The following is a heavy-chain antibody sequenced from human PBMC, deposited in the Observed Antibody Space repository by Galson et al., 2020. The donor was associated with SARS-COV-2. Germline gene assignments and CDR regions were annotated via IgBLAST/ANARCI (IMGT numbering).Heavy chain of an antibody. CDR1: GFTFSGSA. D-gene: IGHD6-13*01. CDR3: TILPQYSSSWYESRQNYYYYGMDV. Sequence: GESLKISCAASGFTFSGSAMHWVRQASGKGLEWVGRIRSKANSYATAYAAPVKGRFTISRDDSKNTAYLQMNSLKTEDTAVYYCTILPQYSSSWYESRQNYYYYGMDVWGQGTTVTVSS. V-gene: IGHV3-73*01. J-gene: IGHJ6*02. CDR2: IRSKANSYAT.